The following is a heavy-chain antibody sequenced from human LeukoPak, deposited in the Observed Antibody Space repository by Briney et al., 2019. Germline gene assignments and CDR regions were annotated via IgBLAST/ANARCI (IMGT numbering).Heavy chain of an antibody. Sequence: SETLSLTCTVSGGSISSYYWSWIRQPPGKGLEWIGYIYYSGSTNYNPSLKSRVTISVDTSKNQFSLKLSSVTAADTAVYYCARDGGYSYGWKGHYYYGMDVWGQGTTVTVSS. CDR2: IYYSGST. J-gene: IGHJ6*02. CDR3: ARDGGYSYGWKGHYYYGMDV. CDR1: GGSISSYY. V-gene: IGHV4-59*01. D-gene: IGHD5-18*01.